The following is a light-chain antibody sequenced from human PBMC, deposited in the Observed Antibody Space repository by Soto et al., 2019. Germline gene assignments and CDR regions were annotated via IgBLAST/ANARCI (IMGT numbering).Light chain of an antibody. CDR3: AAWDDSLNGYV. V-gene: IGLV1-44*01. J-gene: IGLJ1*01. CDR2: SNN. Sequence: SVLPQPPSASGTPGQRGTVSCSGSSSNIGSNTVHWYQQLPGTAPTLPIYSNNQRPSGVPDRFSGSKCGTSACLAISGLQSEDEADYYSAAWDDSLNGYVFGTGTKVTVL. CDR1: SSNIGSNT.